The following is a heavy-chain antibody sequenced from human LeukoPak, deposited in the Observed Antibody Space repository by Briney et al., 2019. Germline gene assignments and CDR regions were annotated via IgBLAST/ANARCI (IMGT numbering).Heavy chain of an antibody. Sequence: GGSLRLSCAASGFTFSSSWMSWVRQAPGKGLEWVANINQGGSEKYYVDSLKGRCTISRDNAKNSLYLHMNSLRAEDTAVYYCARFSYYYIDVWGKGTTVTIS. V-gene: IGHV3-7*01. CDR3: ARFSYYYIDV. CDR1: GFTFSSSW. D-gene: IGHD3-16*01. CDR2: INQGGSEK. J-gene: IGHJ6*03.